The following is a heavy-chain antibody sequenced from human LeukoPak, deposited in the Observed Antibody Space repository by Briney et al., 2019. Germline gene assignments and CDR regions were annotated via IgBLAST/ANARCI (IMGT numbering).Heavy chain of an antibody. V-gene: IGHV1-18*01. CDR3: ARVTGTMYGLSVSSRPFDY. CDR2: ISAYNGDT. Sequence: ASVKVSCKASGYTFTSYGVSWVRQAPGQGLEWLGWISAYNGDTNYAQNFQGGVTMTTDASTSTAYMELRSLRSDDTAVYYCARVTGTMYGLSVSSRPFDYWGQGTLVTVSS. J-gene: IGHJ4*02. D-gene: IGHD1/OR15-1a*01. CDR1: GYTFTSYG.